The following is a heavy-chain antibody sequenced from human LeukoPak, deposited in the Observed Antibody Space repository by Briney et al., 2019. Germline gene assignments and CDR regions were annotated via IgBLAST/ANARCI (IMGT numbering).Heavy chain of an antibody. J-gene: IGHJ4*02. CDR2: ISYDGSNK. Sequence: GGSLRLSCAASGFTFSSYAMHWVRQAPGKGLEWVAVISYDGSNKYYADSVKGRFTISRDNSKNTLYLQMNSLRAEDTAVYYCARFRIAAAVPFYFDSWGQGALVTV. CDR1: GFTFSSYA. D-gene: IGHD6-13*01. CDR3: ARFRIAAAVPFYFDS. V-gene: IGHV3-30*04.